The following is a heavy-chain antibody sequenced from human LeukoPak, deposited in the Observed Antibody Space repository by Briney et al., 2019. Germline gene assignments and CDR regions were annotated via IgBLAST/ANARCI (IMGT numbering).Heavy chain of an antibody. CDR2: IYYSGST. CDR3: ARETAKDSAFDI. V-gene: IGHV4-59*08. CDR1: GGSISSYY. D-gene: IGHD2-15*01. Sequence: SETLSLTCTVSGGSISSYYWSWIRQPPGKGLEWIGYIYYSGSTNYNPSLKSRVTISVDTSKNQFSLKLSSVTAADTAVYYCARETAKDSAFDIWGQGTMVTVSS. J-gene: IGHJ3*02.